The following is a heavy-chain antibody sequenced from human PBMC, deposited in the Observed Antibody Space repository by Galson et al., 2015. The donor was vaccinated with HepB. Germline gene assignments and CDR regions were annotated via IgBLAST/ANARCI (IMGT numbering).Heavy chain of an antibody. CDR3: ARGTIIAAGDFDY. CDR2: ISGGGYST. J-gene: IGHJ4*02. D-gene: IGHD6-25*01. CDR1: GFTFSTYA. V-gene: IGHV3-23*01. Sequence: SLRLSCAASGFTFSTYAMNWVRQAPGKGLEWVSSISGGGYSTYYADSVKGRFTISRDNSQNTLYLQMNRLRAEDTAVYYCARGTIIAAGDFDYWGQGTLVTVSS.